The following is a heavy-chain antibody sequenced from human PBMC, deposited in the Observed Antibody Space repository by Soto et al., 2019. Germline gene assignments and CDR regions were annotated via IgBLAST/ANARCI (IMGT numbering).Heavy chain of an antibody. CDR2: IKSKTDGGTT. CDR3: TTDHRRFLEWLLSSDAFDI. Sequence: GGSLRLSCAASGFTFSNAWMSWVRQAPGKGLEWVGRIKSKTDGGTTDYAAPVKGRFTISRDDSKNTLYLQMNSLKTEDTAVYYCTTDHRRFLEWLLSSDAFDIWGQGTMVTVSS. CDR1: GFTFSNAW. D-gene: IGHD3-3*01. V-gene: IGHV3-15*01. J-gene: IGHJ3*02.